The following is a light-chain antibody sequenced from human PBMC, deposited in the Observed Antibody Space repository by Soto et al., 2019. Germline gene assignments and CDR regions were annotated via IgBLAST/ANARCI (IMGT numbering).Light chain of an antibody. CDR1: QSISSY. CDR3: QQSYSTPV. J-gene: IGKJ2*01. CDR2: AAS. V-gene: IGKV1-39*01. Sequence: DIQMTQSPSSLSASVGDRVTITCRASQSISSYLNWYQQKPGKAPKLLIYAASSLQSGVPSRFSGCGSVTDFTLTISSLQPEDFATYYCQQSYSTPVFGQGTKLEIK.